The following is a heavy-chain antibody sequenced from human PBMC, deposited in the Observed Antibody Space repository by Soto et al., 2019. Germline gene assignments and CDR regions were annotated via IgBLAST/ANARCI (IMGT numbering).Heavy chain of an antibody. CDR3: AVPGRGDFDY. CDR2: VYHSGTT. J-gene: IGHJ4*02. Sequence: QVQLQESGPVLVEPSGTLSLTCAVSGASIGTNNWWSWVRQPPGKGLEWIGEVYHSGTTNCNPSLKSRVTISIDKSKNQFSLTLTSMTAADTALYYCAVPGRGDFDYWSQGTLVTVSS. D-gene: IGHD5-12*01. CDR1: GASIGTNNW. V-gene: IGHV4-4*02.